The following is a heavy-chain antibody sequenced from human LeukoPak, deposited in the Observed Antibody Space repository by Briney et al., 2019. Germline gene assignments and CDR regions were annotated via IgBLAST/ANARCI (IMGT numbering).Heavy chain of an antibody. CDR1: GYTFTSYD. V-gene: IGHV7-4-1*02. D-gene: IGHD4-23*01. CDR3: ARDVQYGGNFPLGY. J-gene: IGHJ4*02. Sequence: ASVKVSCKASGYTFTSYDINWVRQATGQGLEWMGWMNTNTGNPTYAQGFTGRFVFSLDTSVSTAYLQISSLKAEDTAVYYCARDVQYGGNFPLGYWGQGTLVTVSS. CDR2: MNTNTGNP.